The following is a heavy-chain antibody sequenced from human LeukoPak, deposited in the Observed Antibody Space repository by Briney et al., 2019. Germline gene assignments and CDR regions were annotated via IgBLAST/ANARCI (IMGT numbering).Heavy chain of an antibody. V-gene: IGHV4-59*08. J-gene: IGHJ3*02. CDR2: IYYSGST. CDR1: GGSISSYY. CDR3: ARRQYYYDSSGYYAHDAFDI. Sequence: ETLXLTXTXSGGSISSYYWSWIRQPPGKGLEWIGYIYYSGSTNYNPSLHTPVTISVDTSKTQFSLKLSSMTAADTAVYYCARRQYYYDSSGYYAHDAFDIWGQGTMVTVSS. D-gene: IGHD3-22*01.